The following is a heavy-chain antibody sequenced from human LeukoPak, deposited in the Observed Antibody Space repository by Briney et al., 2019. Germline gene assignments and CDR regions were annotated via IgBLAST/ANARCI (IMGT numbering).Heavy chain of an antibody. D-gene: IGHD4-17*01. Sequence: SETLSLTCAVSGGSISSYYWSWIRQPPGKGLEWIGYIYYSGSTNYNPSLKSRVTISVDTSKNQFSLKLSSVTAADTAVYYCAGGTTVTPFDYWGQGTLVTVSS. V-gene: IGHV4-59*01. CDR2: IYYSGST. J-gene: IGHJ4*02. CDR3: AGGTTVTPFDY. CDR1: GGSISSYY.